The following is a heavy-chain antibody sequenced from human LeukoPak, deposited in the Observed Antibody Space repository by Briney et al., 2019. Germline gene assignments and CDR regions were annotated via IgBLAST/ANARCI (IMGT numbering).Heavy chain of an antibody. CDR3: ARGLTGYYMGYLDY. CDR2: IKQDGSEK. D-gene: IGHD3-9*01. CDR1: GFTFSSYA. Sequence: GGSLRLSCAASGFTFSSYAMSWVRQAPGKGPELVANIKQDGSEKYYVDSVKGRFTISRDNAKNSLYLQMNSLRAEDTAVYYCARGLTGYYMGYLDYWGQGTLVTVSS. J-gene: IGHJ4*02. V-gene: IGHV3-7*04.